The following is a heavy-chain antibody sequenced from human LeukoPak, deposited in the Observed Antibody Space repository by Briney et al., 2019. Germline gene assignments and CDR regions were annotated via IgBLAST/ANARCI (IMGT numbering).Heavy chain of an antibody. J-gene: IGHJ1*01. Sequence: GGSLRLSCAASGFTFSSYAMSWVRQAPGKGLEWVPAISGSGGSTYYADSVKGRFTISRDNSKNTLYLQMNSLRAEDTAVYYCAKSRYYYDSSGYDWGQGTLVTVSS. CDR1: GFTFSSYA. CDR3: AKSRYYYDSSGYD. CDR2: ISGSGGST. D-gene: IGHD3-22*01. V-gene: IGHV3-23*01.